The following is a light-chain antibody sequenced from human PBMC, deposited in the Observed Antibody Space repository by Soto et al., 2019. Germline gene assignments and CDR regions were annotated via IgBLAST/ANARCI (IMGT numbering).Light chain of an antibody. V-gene: IGLV2-8*01. Sequence: QSALTQPPSASGSPGQSVTISCSGTSSDIGATTYVSWYQHHPGKAPKLMIYEVARRPSGVPYRFSGSKSGNSASLTVSGLQPEDDAHYYCSSYAGSNKYVLFGGGTKLTVL. CDR1: SSDIGATTY. CDR2: EVA. CDR3: SSYAGSNKYVL. J-gene: IGLJ3*02.